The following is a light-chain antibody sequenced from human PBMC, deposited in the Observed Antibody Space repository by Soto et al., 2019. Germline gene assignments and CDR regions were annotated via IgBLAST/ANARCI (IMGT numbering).Light chain of an antibody. CDR3: SSYTGSSIRL. J-gene: IGLJ1*01. Sequence: HSALTQPASVSGSPGQSITISCTGTSSDIGAYNYVSWYQQHPGKAPKLMIYEVSNRPSGVSNRFSGSKSGNTASLTISGLQAEDEADYYCSSYTGSSIRLFGTGTKVTVL. CDR2: EVS. CDR1: SSDIGAYNY. V-gene: IGLV2-14*01.